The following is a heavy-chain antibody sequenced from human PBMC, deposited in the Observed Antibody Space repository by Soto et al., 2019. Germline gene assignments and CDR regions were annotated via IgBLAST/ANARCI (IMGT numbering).Heavy chain of an antibody. Sequence: SVKVSCKASGGAISSYTISWVRQAPGQGLEWMGRIIPILGIANYAQKFQGRVTITADKSTSTAYMELSSLRSEDTAVYYCARKRGPYCSSTSCYYDAFDIWGQGTMVTVSS. V-gene: IGHV1-69*02. J-gene: IGHJ3*02. CDR1: GGAISSYT. CDR3: ARKRGPYCSSTSCYYDAFDI. CDR2: IIPILGIA. D-gene: IGHD2-2*01.